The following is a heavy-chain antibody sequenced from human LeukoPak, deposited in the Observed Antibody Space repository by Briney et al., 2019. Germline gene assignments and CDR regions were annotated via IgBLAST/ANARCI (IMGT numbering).Heavy chain of an antibody. CDR2: ISGSCCST. CDR3: AKSPSSGYYFDY. Sequence: QAGGSLRLSCAASGFTFRSFAMSWLRDAPGKGLECVSGISGSCCSTYYAHSVQGRFTISRENSYNTFYLQMNNLTAEDTAVYYCAKSPSSGYYFDYWGQGTLVTVSP. V-gene: IGHV3-23*01. D-gene: IGHD3-22*01. J-gene: IGHJ4*02. CDR1: GFTFRSFA.